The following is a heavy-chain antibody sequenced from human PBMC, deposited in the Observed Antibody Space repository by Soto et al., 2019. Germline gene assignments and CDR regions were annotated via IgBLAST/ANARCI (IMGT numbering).Heavy chain of an antibody. V-gene: IGHV1-69*13. J-gene: IGHJ4*02. CDR3: AGFWSGYYTSPPN. Sequence: GASVKVSCKASGGTFSSYAISWVRQAPGQGLEWMGGIIPIFGTTNYAQKFQGRVTITADASTNTAYMELSSLRSEDTAVYYCAGFWSGYYTSPPNWGQGTLVTVSS. CDR1: GGTFSSYA. D-gene: IGHD3-3*01. CDR2: IIPIFGTT.